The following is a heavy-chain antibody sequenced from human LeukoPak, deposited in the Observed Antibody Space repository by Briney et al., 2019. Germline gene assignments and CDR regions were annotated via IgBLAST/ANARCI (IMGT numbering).Heavy chain of an antibody. CDR2: IWYDGSNK. CDR1: GLAFSSYS. V-gene: IGHV3-33*08. Sequence: PGGSLRLSCVASGLAFSSYSMHWVRQAPGKGLEWVAVIWYDGSNKYYADSVKGRFTISRDNSKNTLYLQMNSLRAEDTAVYYCARGDTQFDYWGQGTLVTVSS. CDR3: ARGDTQFDY. J-gene: IGHJ4*02.